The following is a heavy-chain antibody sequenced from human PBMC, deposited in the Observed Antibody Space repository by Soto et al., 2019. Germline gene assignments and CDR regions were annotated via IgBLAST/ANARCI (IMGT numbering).Heavy chain of an antibody. V-gene: IGHV4-39*01. D-gene: IGHD1-20*01. CDR2: VFYTGFT. CDR1: GCSISGSYYY. J-gene: IGHJ4*02. CDR3: ASSQKGYNWNYFDH. Sequence: PSETLSLNCSVSGCSISGSYYYWGWLRQSPGRGPEWIGSVFYTGFTSYNPSLESRVSVSVDTSKNQFSLKVSAVTAADTAVYYCASSQKGYNWNYFDHWGQGALVTVSS.